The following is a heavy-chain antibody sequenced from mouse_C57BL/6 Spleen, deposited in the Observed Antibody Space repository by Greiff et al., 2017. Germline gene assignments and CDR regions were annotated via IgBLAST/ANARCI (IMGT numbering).Heavy chain of an antibody. D-gene: IGHD6-5*01. J-gene: IGHJ1*03. CDR3: VRHPYYFDV. V-gene: IGHV10-1*01. CDR2: IRSKSNNYAT. Sequence: EVQGVESGGGLVQPKGSLKLSCAASGFSFNTYAMNWVRQAPGKGLEWVARIRSKSNNYATYYADSVKDRFTISRDDSESMLYLQMNNLKTEDTAMYYGVRHPYYFDVWGTGTTVTVSS. CDR1: GFSFNTYA.